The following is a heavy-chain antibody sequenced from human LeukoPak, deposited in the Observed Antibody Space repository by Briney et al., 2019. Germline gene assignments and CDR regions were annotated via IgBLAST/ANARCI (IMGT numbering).Heavy chain of an antibody. CDR1: GFTFSSYS. J-gene: IGHJ4*02. CDR2: IYYSGST. V-gene: IGHV4-59*06. Sequence: KPGGSLRLSCAASGFTFSSYSMNWVRQAPGKGLEWIGYIYYSGSTYYNPSLKSRLTISVDTSKNQFSMKLSSVTAADTAVYYCARWGNSGYASGYFDYWGQGTLVTVSS. CDR3: ARWGNSGYASGYFDY. D-gene: IGHD5-12*01.